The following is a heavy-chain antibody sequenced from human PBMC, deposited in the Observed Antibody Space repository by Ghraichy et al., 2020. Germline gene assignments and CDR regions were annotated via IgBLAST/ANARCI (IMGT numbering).Heavy chain of an antibody. J-gene: IGHJ4*02. V-gene: IGHV1-18*04. CDR3: ARDRPHQGNWNDSPFDF. CDR1: GYTFTSYG. CDR2: ISAYNGNV. Sequence: ASVKVSCKASGYTFTSYGLSWVRQVPGQGFEWMAWISAYNGNVKYAQELQDRLTVTTDTSTWTAYMELRSLRNGDTAVYYCARDRPHQGNWNDSPFDFWGQGTHVTVSS. D-gene: IGHD1-1*01.